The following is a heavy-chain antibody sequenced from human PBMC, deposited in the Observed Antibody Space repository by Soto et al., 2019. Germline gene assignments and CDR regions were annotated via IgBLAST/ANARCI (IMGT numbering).Heavy chain of an antibody. Sequence: QVQLVESGGGVVQPGRSLRLSCAASGFTFSSYGMHWVRQAPGKGLEWVAVISYDGSNKYYADSVKGRFTISRDNSKNTLYLQMNSLRAEDTAVYYCAKDRGYYDSSGTYYYYGMDVWGQGTTVTVSS. D-gene: IGHD3-22*01. J-gene: IGHJ6*02. CDR1: GFTFSSYG. CDR2: ISYDGSNK. CDR3: AKDRGYYDSSGTYYYYGMDV. V-gene: IGHV3-30*18.